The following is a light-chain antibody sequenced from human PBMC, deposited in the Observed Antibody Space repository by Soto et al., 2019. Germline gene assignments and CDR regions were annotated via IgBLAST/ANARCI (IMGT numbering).Light chain of an antibody. Sequence: DIQMTQSPSSVSASVGDRVTITCRASQGISSWFAWYQQKPGKAPKLLIYAASILQSGVPSRGSGSGSGTDFTLTISSLQHEDVAPYYYHQANSFPYTFCHGNNVDI. CDR3: HQANSFPYT. V-gene: IGKV1D-12*01. J-gene: IGKJ3*01. CDR1: QGISSW. CDR2: AAS.